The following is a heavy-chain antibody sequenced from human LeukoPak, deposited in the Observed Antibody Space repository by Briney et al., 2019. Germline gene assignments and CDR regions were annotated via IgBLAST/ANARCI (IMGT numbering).Heavy chain of an antibody. CDR2: LNLDGSDK. D-gene: IGHD7-27*01. CDR1: GFTFSESW. Sequence: GGSLRLSCVVSGFTFSESWMSWVRQAPGKGLGWVASLNLDGSDKYYVDSVKGRFTISRDNAKNSLYLQMDSLRVEDTAVYYCAKQELGIFQGSDYWGQGTLVTVSS. V-gene: IGHV3-7*03. CDR3: AKQELGIFQGSDY. J-gene: IGHJ4*02.